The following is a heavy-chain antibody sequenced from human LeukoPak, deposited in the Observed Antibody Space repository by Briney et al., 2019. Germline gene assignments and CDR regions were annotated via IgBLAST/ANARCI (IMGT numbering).Heavy chain of an antibody. CDR3: ARPDSSGYSDAFDI. Sequence: PSETLSLTCTVSGGSISSYYWSWIRQPPGKGLEWIGYIYYSGSTNYNPSLKSRVAISVDTSKNQFSLKLSSVTAADTAVYYCARPDSSGYSDAFDIWGQGTMVTVSS. D-gene: IGHD3-22*01. CDR1: GGSISSYY. J-gene: IGHJ3*02. CDR2: IYYSGST. V-gene: IGHV4-59*12.